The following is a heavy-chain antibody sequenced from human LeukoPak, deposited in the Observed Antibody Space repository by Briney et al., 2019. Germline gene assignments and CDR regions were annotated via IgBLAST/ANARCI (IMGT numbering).Heavy chain of an antibody. CDR1: GFTSSSYA. CDR2: ISYDGSNK. Sequence: GGSLRLSCAASGFTSSSYAMHWVRQAPGKGLEWVAVISYDGSNKYYADSVKGRFTISRDNSKNTLYLQMNSLRAEDTAVYYCAKDRGYDSSGYYYGGPFDYWGQGTLVTVSS. V-gene: IGHV3-30*04. D-gene: IGHD3-22*01. CDR3: AKDRGYDSSGYYYGGPFDY. J-gene: IGHJ4*02.